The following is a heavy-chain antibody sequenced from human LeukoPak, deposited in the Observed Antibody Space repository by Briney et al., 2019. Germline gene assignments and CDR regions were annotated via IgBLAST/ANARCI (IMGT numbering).Heavy chain of an antibody. D-gene: IGHD1-26*01. Sequence: SETLSLTCTVSGDSISSSSSYWGWIRQPPGKGLEWIGSMWFGATTSYDPSLKSQVTISVDPYKNQFSLKLSSVTAADTALYYCARGRRGSYFQDYWGQGTLVTVSS. J-gene: IGHJ4*02. CDR1: GDSISSSSSY. CDR2: MWFGATT. CDR3: ARGRRGSYFQDY. V-gene: IGHV4-39*07.